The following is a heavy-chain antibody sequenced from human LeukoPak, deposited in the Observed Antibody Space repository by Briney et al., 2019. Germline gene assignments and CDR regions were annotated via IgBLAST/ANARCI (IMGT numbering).Heavy chain of an antibody. J-gene: IGHJ6*02. CDR1: GFTVSSIH. CDR2: ISWNSGSI. D-gene: IGHD3-3*01. CDR3: VKDGAIFGVPITRGGMDV. V-gene: IGHV3-9*01. Sequence: GGSLRLSCAASGFTVSSIHMVWVRQAPGKGLEWVSGISWNSGSIGYADSVKGRFTISRDNGKNALYLEMNSLRAEDTALYYCVKDGAIFGVPITRGGMDVWGQGTTVTVSS.